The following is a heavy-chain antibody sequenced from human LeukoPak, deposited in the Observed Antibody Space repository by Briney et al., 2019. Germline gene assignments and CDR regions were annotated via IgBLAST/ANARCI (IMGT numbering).Heavy chain of an antibody. CDR3: ARGNRVIAAPPYYFDY. CDR2: INPNSGGT. CDR1: GYTFTGYY. J-gene: IGHJ4*02. D-gene: IGHD6-6*01. Sequence: PGASVKVSCKASGYTFTGYYMHWVRQAPGQGLEWMGWINPNSGGTNYAQKFQGRVTMTRDTSISTAYMELSRLRSDDTAVYYCARGNRVIAAPPYYFDYWGQGTLVTVSS. V-gene: IGHV1-2*02.